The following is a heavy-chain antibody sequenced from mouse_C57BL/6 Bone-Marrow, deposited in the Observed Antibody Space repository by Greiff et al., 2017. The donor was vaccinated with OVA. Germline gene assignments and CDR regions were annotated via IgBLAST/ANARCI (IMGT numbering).Heavy chain of an antibody. CDR1: GFTFSSYA. D-gene: IGHD1-1*01. Sequence: EVKLVESGEGLVKPGGSLKLSCAASGFTFSSYAMSWVRQTPEKRLEWVAYISSGGDYIYYADTVKGRFTISRDNARNTLYLQMSSLKYEETAMYYCKGDQVITTVVGGDWYFDVWGTGTTVTVSS. CDR2: ISSGGDYI. CDR3: KGDQVITTVVGGDWYFDV. V-gene: IGHV5-9-1*02. J-gene: IGHJ1*03.